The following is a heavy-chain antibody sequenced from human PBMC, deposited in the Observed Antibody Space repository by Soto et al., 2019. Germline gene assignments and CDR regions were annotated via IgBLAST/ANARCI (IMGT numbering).Heavy chain of an antibody. D-gene: IGHD4-17*01. J-gene: IGHJ4*02. CDR1: GGTFSSYA. CDR2: IIPIFGTA. V-gene: IGHV1-69*01. CDR3: ARTANDYGGTTDDY. Sequence: QVQLVQSGAEVKKPGSSVKVSCKASGGTFSSYAISWVRQAPGQGLEWMGGIIPIFGTANYAQKCHGSVTIPADESTSTAYMELSSLRSEYTAVYYCARTANDYGGTTDDYWGQGTLVTVSS.